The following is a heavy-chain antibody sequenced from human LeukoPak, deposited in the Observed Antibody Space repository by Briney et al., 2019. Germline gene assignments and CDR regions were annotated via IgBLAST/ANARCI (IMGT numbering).Heavy chain of an antibody. V-gene: IGHV3-23*01. J-gene: IGHJ4*02. Sequence: GGSLRLSCAASGFTFISYAMSCVRQAPGKGLEWVSTISGSGGTTFYADSVKGRFTTSRDNSKNTLYLQMDSLRAEDTAVYYCAAHYGSTSYSTYDYWGQGTLVTVSS. CDR3: AAHYGSTSYSTYDY. CDR1: GFTFISYA. CDR2: ISGSGGTT. D-gene: IGHD3-10*01.